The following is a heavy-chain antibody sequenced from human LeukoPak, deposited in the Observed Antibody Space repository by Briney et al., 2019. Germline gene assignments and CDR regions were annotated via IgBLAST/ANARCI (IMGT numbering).Heavy chain of an antibody. D-gene: IGHD5-18*01. CDR3: AKEGGYSYGFTAEYFQH. CDR2: ISYDGSNK. CDR1: GFTFSSYG. V-gene: IGHV3-30*18. J-gene: IGHJ1*01. Sequence: GGSLRLSCAASGFTFSSYGMHWVRQAPGKGLEWVAVISYDGSNKYYADSVKGRFTISRDNSKNTLYLQMNSLRAEDTAVYYCAKEGGYSYGFTAEYFQHWGQGTLVTVSS.